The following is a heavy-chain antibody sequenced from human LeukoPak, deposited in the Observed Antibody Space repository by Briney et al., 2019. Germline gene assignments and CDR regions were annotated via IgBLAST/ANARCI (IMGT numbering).Heavy chain of an antibody. CDR3: ARAAGPSDYYYCMDV. V-gene: IGHV1-46*01. CDR1: GYTFTSYY. J-gene: IGHJ6*03. Sequence: ASVKVSCKASGYTFTSYYMHWVRQAPGQGLEWMGIINPSGGSTSYAQKLQGRVTMTTDTSTSTAYMELRSLRSDDTAVYYCARAAGPSDYYYCMDVWGKGTTVTISS. CDR2: INPSGGST.